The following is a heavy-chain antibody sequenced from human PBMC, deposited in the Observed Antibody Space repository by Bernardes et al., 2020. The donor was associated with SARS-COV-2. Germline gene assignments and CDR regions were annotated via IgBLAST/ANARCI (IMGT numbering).Heavy chain of an antibody. V-gene: IGHV4-31*03. CDR2: IYYSGST. CDR1: GGSISSGGYY. D-gene: IGHD2-2*01. J-gene: IGHJ5*02. CDR3: ARVRLRSREYCSSTSCSNWFDP. Sequence: SETLSLTCTVSGGSISSGGYYWSWIRQHPGKGLEWIGYIYYSGSTYYNPSLKSRVTISVDTSKNQFSLKLSSVTAADTAVYYCARVRLRSREYCSSTSCSNWFDPWGQGTLVTVSS.